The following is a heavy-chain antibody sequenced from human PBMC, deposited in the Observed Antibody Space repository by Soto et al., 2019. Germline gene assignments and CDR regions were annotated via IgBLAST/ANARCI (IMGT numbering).Heavy chain of an antibody. CDR2: INPNSDTT. CDR3: VKPYYNGCFLFTA. Sequence: QVKLVQSGAAVKKPGASVKVSCKASGYTFTNFDIHWVRQATGQGLEWMGWINPNSDTTNYAQKFQDRVSMTRNTSIDTAYMEVSSLRSEDAAIYYCVKPYYNGCFLFTAWGQGTMVTVSS. D-gene: IGHD3-10*01. CDR1: GYTFTNFD. J-gene: IGHJ5*02. V-gene: IGHV1-8*01.